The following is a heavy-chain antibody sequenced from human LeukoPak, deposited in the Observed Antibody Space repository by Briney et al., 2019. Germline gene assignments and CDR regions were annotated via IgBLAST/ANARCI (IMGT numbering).Heavy chain of an antibody. CDR3: ASASYGI. Sequence: GGSLRLSCVASGFTFSSYSINWVRKAPGKGLEWVSYISSSSSTIYYADSVKGRFTISRDNAKNSLYLQMNSLRAEDTAVYYCASASYGIWGQGTLVSVSS. CDR1: GFTFSSYS. V-gene: IGHV3-48*01. CDR2: ISSSSSTI. J-gene: IGHJ4*02. D-gene: IGHD5-18*01.